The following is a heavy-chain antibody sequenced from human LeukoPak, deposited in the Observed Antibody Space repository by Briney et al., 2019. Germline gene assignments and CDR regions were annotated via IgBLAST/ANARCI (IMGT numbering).Heavy chain of an antibody. CDR3: ARSLTAREYFQH. V-gene: IGHV3-30*02. CDR1: GFPFSSSG. CDR2: IHADGNSK. Sequence: PGGSLRLSYAASGFPFSSSGMHWLRQAPGKGLEWVTFIHADGNSKYYADSVEGRFTVSRDSPKNTLSLQMNSLRVEDTAVYYCARSLTAREYFQHWGQGTLVTVSS. J-gene: IGHJ1*01. D-gene: IGHD6-6*01.